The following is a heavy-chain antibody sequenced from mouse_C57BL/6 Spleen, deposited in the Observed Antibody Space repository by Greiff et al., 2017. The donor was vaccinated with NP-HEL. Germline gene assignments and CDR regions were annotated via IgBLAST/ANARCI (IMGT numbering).Heavy chain of an antibody. V-gene: IGHV3-6*01. CDR3: ARARDYGPFAY. CDR1: GYSITSGYY. D-gene: IGHD2-4*01. J-gene: IGHJ3*01. Sequence: DVQLVESGPGLVKPSQSLSLTCSVTGYSITSGYYWNWIRQFPGNKLEWMGYISYDGSNNYNPSLKNRISITRDTSKNQFFLKLNSVTTEDTATYYCARARDYGPFAYWGQGTLVTVSA. CDR2: ISYDGSN.